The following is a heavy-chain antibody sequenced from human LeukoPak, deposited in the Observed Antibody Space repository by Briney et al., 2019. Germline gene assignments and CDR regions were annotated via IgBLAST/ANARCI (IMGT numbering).Heavy chain of an antibody. D-gene: IGHD5/OR15-5a*01. CDR3: ARGPHRRTALRIDY. Sequence: GASVKVSCKASGYTFTGYYIHWVRQAPGQGLEWMGWINPNSGGTNYAQKFQGRVTMTRDTSISTAYMELSRLRSDDTAVYYCARGPHRRTALRIDYWGQGTLVTVSS. CDR2: INPNSGGT. J-gene: IGHJ4*02. V-gene: IGHV1-2*02. CDR1: GYTFTGYY.